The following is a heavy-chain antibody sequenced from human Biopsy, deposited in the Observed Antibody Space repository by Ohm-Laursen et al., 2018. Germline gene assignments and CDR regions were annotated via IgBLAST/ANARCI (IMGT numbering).Heavy chain of an antibody. J-gene: IGHJ5*02. CDR3: ARGGGMNYFDP. D-gene: IGHD1-7*01. Sequence: GTLSLTCSVSGGSMDRYFWSWIRQPVGRGLEWIGHVFSSGTTNYNPSLNSRVTLSVDMSKNQFSLKMTSMTAPDTGFYFCARGGGMNYFDPWGQGILVSVSS. CDR1: GGSMDRYF. CDR2: VFSSGTT. V-gene: IGHV4-4*07.